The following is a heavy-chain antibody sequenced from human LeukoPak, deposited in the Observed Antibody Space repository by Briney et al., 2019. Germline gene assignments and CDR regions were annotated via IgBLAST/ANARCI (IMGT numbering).Heavy chain of an antibody. CDR1: GFTFSKAW. J-gene: IGHJ4*02. D-gene: IGHD4/OR15-4a*01. CDR3: TTYLTT. CDR2: ITSTTGGGTT. Sequence: GGSLRLSCAVSGFTFSKAWMGWVRQAPGKGLEWVGRITSTTGGGTTDYAAPVRGRFTISRDDSKTTLYLQMNSLKTEDTAVYYCTTYLTTRGQGTLVTVSS. V-gene: IGHV3-15*01.